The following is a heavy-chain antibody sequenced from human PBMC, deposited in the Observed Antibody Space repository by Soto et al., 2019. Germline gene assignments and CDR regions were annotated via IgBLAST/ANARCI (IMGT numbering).Heavy chain of an antibody. J-gene: IGHJ6*03. V-gene: IGHV3-23*01. CDR2: ISGSGGST. D-gene: IGHD3-10*01. CDR3: ARTMVRGVMTLQHYYYMDV. Sequence: EVQLLESGGGLVQPGGSLRLSCAASGFTFSSYAMSWVRQAPGKGLEWVSAISGSGGSTYYADSVKGRFTISRDNAKNSLYLQMNSLRAEDTAVYYCARTMVRGVMTLQHYYYMDVWGKGTTVTVSS. CDR1: GFTFSSYA.